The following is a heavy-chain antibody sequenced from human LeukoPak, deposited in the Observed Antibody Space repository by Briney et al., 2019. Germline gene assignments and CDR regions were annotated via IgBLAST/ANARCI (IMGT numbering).Heavy chain of an antibody. CDR3: ARVLGLKGFDS. V-gene: IGHV3-33*08. Sequence: PGGSLRLSCAASGFTFSSYGIHWVRQAPGKGLEWVAIIWSGGSNKYYADPVKCRFTISRDDSKNTLWLQMNSLRAEDTAVYYCARVLGLKGFDSWGQGTLVTVSS. D-gene: IGHD7-27*01. CDR2: IWSGGSNK. CDR1: GFTFSSYG. J-gene: IGHJ5*01.